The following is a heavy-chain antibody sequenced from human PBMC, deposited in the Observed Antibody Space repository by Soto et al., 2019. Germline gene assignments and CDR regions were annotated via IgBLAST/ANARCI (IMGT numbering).Heavy chain of an antibody. CDR1: GYTFTGYY. J-gene: IGHJ3*02. CDR3: ALLGYCSGTSCYHEVIAFDI. V-gene: IGHV1-2*04. Sequence: GASVKVSCKASGYTFTGYYMHWVRQAPGQGLEWMGWINPNSGGTNYAQKFQGWVTMTRDTSISTAYMELSRLRSDDTAVYYCALLGYCSGTSCYHEVIAFDIWGQGTMVTVSS. CDR2: INPNSGGT. D-gene: IGHD2-2*01.